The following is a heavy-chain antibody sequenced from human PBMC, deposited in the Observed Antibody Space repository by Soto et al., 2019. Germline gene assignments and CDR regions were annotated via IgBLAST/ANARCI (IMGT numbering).Heavy chain of an antibody. CDR2: IYYSGST. Sequence: SETLSLTCTVSGGSISSSSYYWGWIRQPPGKGLEWIGSIYYSGSTYYNPSLKSRVTISVDTSKNQFSLKLSSVTDADTAVYYCARRGYCTNGVCYSRYWYFDLWGRGTLVTVSS. D-gene: IGHD2-8*01. V-gene: IGHV4-39*01. CDR1: GGSISSSSYY. CDR3: ARRGYCTNGVCYSRYWYFDL. J-gene: IGHJ2*01.